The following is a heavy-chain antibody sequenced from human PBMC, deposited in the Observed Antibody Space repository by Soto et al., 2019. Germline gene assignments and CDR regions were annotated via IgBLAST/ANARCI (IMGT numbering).Heavy chain of an antibody. CDR3: ARDQREYSSGWYFDY. CDR1: GYTFTSYA. D-gene: IGHD6-19*01. CDR2: INAGNGNT. V-gene: IGHV1-3*01. J-gene: IGHJ4*02. Sequence: ASVKVSCKASGYTFTSYAMHWVRQAPGQRLEWMRWINAGNGNTKYSQKFQGRVTITRDTSASTAYMELSRLRSEDTAVYYCARDQREYSSGWYFDYWRQGTLVTVSS.